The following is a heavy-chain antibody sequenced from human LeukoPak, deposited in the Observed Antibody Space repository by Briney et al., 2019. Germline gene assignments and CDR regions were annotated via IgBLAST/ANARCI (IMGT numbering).Heavy chain of an antibody. V-gene: IGHV1-2*02. CDR2: INPNSGGT. CDR3: ARGRIAVANWFDP. D-gene: IGHD6-19*01. Sequence: ASVKVSCKASGYTFTGYYMHWVRQAPGQGLEWMGWINPNSGGTNYAQKFQGRVTMTRGTSISTAYMELSRLRSDDTAVYYCARGRIAVANWFDPWGQGTLVTVSS. CDR1: GYTFTGYY. J-gene: IGHJ5*02.